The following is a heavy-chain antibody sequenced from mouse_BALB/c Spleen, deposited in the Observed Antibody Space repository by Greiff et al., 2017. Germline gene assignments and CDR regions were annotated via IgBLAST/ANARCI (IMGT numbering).Heavy chain of an antibody. CDR1: GFTIKDYY. J-gene: IGHJ2*02. V-gene: IGHV14-1*01. CDR2: IDPENGDT. D-gene: IGHD1-2*01. CDR3: ARTTAYPYYIDY. Sequence: VQLKQSGAELVRPGASVKLSCTASGFTIKDYYMHWVKQRPEQGLEWIGWIDPENGDTEYAPKFQGQATITADTSSNTAYLQLSSLTSEETAVYYCARTTAYPYYIDYWGQGTSLTVSS.